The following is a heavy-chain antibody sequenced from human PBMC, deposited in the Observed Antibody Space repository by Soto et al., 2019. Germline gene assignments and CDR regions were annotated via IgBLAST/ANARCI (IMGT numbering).Heavy chain of an antibody. J-gene: IGHJ1*01. Sequence: ASVKVSCKASGYTFTGYYMHWVRQAPGQGLEWMGWINPNSGGTNYAQKFQGWVTMTRDTSISTAYMELSRLRSDDTAVYYCARGSDYDYVWGSPEFQHWGQGTLVTVSS. CDR2: INPNSGGT. CDR3: ARGSDYDYVWGSPEFQH. V-gene: IGHV1-2*04. D-gene: IGHD3-16*01. CDR1: GYTFTGYY.